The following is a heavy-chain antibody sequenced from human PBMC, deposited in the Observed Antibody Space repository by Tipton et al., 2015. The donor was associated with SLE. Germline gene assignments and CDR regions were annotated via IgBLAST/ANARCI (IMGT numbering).Heavy chain of an antibody. D-gene: IGHD1-14*01. CDR3: ARPDRM. V-gene: IGHV4-61*02. CDR1: GGSITSGDYS. Sequence: TLSLTCSVSGGSITSGDYSWTWIRQPAGKGLEWIGRIHPRGNTNYNPSLKSRVTISVDTSKNEFSLKLGSVTAADTAVYYCARPDRMWGQGTMVAVSS. J-gene: IGHJ3*02. CDR2: IHPRGNT.